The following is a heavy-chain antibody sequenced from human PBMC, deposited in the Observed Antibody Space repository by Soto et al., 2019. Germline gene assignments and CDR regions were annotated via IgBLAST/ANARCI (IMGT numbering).Heavy chain of an antibody. CDR1: GFTFSSYG. D-gene: IGHD2-2*03. J-gene: IGHJ6*02. V-gene: IGHV3-30*03. CDR2: ISYDGITK. Sequence: QVQLVESGGGVVQPGRSLRLSCAASGFTFSSYGMNWVRQAPGKGLEWVALISYDGITKYYADSVKGRFTISRDNSKNTQDLQMNSLSPEHTAVYYCATGLDIVIGRGAIGAYYIYGVAVWGQGATVTVSS. CDR3: ATGLDIVIGRGAIGAYYIYGVAV.